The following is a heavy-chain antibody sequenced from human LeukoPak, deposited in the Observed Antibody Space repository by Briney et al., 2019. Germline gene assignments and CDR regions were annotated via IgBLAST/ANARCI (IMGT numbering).Heavy chain of an antibody. V-gene: IGHV3-74*01. CDR1: GFTFSSYW. CDR3: TRSWYSNGPFEN. D-gene: IGHD6-19*01. J-gene: IGHJ4*02. Sequence: PGGSLRLSCAVSGFTFSSYWMHWVRQAPGKGLVWVSRINHDESRTDYADSVKGRFTISRDNAKKTLYLQMNSLRVEDTAVFYCTRSWYSNGPFENWGQGALVTVSS. CDR2: INHDESRT.